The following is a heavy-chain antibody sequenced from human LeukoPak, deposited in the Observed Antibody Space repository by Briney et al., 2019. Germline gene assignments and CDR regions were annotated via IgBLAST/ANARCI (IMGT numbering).Heavy chain of an antibody. CDR3: VKDADSSGYQPDY. Sequence: GGSLRLSCAASGFTVADYAMHWVRHAPGKGLEWVSGISWNSGSIGYADSVKGRFTISRDNAKNSLYLQMNSLRPEDTALYYCVKDADSSGYQPDYWGQGTLVTVSS. CDR2: ISWNSGSI. D-gene: IGHD3-22*01. CDR1: GFTVADYA. V-gene: IGHV3-9*01. J-gene: IGHJ4*02.